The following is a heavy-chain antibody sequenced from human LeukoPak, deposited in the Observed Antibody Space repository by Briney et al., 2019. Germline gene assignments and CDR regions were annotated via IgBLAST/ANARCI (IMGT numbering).Heavy chain of an antibody. Sequence: GGSLRLSCAASGFIVSSNYMSWVRQAPGKGLEWVSVLYSDGTTYYADSVKGRFTISRDNSKNTLYLQINNLRAEDTAVYYCARAAYDSNGFTANHDYWGQGTLVTVSS. J-gene: IGHJ4*02. CDR3: ARAAYDSNGFTANHDY. V-gene: IGHV3-53*01. CDR1: GFIVSSNY. CDR2: LYSDGTT. D-gene: IGHD3-22*01.